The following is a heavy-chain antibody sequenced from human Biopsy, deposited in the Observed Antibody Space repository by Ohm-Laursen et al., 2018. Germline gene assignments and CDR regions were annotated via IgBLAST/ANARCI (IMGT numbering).Heavy chain of an antibody. CDR3: ATKLTGYFHH. J-gene: IGHJ1*01. Sequence: SSVKVSCKAPGGTFSNYGVNWVRQAPGQGLEWLGGNIPILGTGNYAQKFQDRVTVAADTSTSTATMELRSLRSDDTAVYYCATKLTGYFHHWGQGTLVIVPS. CDR2: NIPILGTG. D-gene: IGHD3-9*01. CDR1: GGTFSNYG. V-gene: IGHV1-69*06.